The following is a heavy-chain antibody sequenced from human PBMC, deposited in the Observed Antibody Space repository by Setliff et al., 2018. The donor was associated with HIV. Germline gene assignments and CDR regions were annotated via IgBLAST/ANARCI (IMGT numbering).Heavy chain of an antibody. V-gene: IGHV3-23*01. CDR3: AKSPWAYGSRQSEYWNDGFDV. J-gene: IGHJ3*01. Sequence: GGSLRLSCAASGFTFNNNAMSWVRQAPGKGLEWVSGISQSGDRIYYADSVKGRFTVSRDNSKSILFLQMNSLRVEDTAFYYCAKSPWAYGSRQSEYWNDGFDVWGQGTMVTVSS. D-gene: IGHD3-10*01. CDR2: ISQSGDRI. CDR1: GFTFNNNA.